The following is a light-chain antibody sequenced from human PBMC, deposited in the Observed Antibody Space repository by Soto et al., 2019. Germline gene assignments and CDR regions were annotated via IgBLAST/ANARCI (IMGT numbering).Light chain of an antibody. CDR2: DAS. CDR3: QQRSNWPLT. J-gene: IGKJ4*01. V-gene: IGKV3D-20*02. CDR1: QSVSSSY. Sequence: EIVLTQSPGTLSLSPGERATLSCRASQSVSSSYLAWYQQKPGQAPRLLIYDASNRAAGIPARFSGSGSGTDFTLTISRLEPEDFAVYYCQQRSNWPLTFGGGTKVDIK.